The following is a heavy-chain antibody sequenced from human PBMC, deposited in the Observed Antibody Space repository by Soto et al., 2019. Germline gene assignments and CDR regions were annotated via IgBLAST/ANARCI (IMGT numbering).Heavy chain of an antibody. CDR1: GSSISPYY. CDR2: IYYTGST. CDR3: ANYDSSGFGIWG. J-gene: IGHJ4*02. V-gene: IGHV4-59*01. D-gene: IGHD3-22*01. Sequence: SETLSLTCSVSGSSISPYYWSWLRQPPGKGLEWIGNIYYTGSTKYNPSLKSRVTMSVATSKNQFSLRLSSVTAADTAVYYCANYDSSGFGIWGWGQGTLVTVSS.